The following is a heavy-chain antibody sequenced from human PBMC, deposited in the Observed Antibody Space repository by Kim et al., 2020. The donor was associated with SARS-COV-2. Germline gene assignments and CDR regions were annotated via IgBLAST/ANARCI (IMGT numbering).Heavy chain of an antibody. CDR2: IIPIFGTA. D-gene: IGHD1-26*01. Sequence: SVQVSCKASGGTFSSYAISWVRQAPGQGLEWMGGIIPIFGTANYAQKFQGRVTITADESTSTAYMELSSLRSEDTAVYYCARARSPSFGSYLYYYYYGMDVWGQGTTVTVSS. V-gene: IGHV1-69*01. CDR1: GGTFSSYA. CDR3: ARARSPSFGSYLYYYYYGMDV. J-gene: IGHJ6*02.